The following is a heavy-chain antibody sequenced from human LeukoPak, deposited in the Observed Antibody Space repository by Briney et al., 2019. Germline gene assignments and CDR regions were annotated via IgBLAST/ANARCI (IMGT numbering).Heavy chain of an antibody. J-gene: IGHJ4*02. D-gene: IGHD3-10*01. Sequence: SETLSLTCTVSGGSISSGSYYWSWIRQPAGKGLEWIGRIYTSGSTNYNPSLKSRVTISVDTSKNQFSLKLSSVTAADTAVYYCASWIINYYGSGSAYYFDYWGQGTLVTVSS. CDR3: ASWIINYYGSGSAYYFDY. V-gene: IGHV4-61*02. CDR2: IYTSGST. CDR1: GGSISSGSYY.